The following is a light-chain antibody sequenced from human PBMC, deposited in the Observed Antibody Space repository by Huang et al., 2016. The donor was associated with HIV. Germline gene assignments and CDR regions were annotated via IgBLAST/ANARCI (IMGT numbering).Light chain of an antibody. Sequence: DIQMTQSPSSVSASVGDRVTITCRASQDISSWLVWYQQKPGKAPKLLIYAASSLLGGVPSRFSGGGSGTYFTLTINSLQPEDFATYYCQQADSFPWTFGQGTKVEI. V-gene: IGKV1-12*01. CDR3: QQADSFPWT. CDR2: AAS. CDR1: QDISSW. J-gene: IGKJ1*01.